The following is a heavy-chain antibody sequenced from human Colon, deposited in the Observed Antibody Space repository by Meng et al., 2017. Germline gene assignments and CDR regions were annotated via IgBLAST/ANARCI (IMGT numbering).Heavy chain of an antibody. D-gene: IGHD6-19*01. CDR3: ARVGLRAVAGLGPIDT. V-gene: IGHV3-21*01. J-gene: IGHJ5*02. CDR1: GFTFSKHS. CDR2: ITTGGTYI. Sequence: GESLKISCAASGFTFSKHSMNWVRQAPGKELEWVSSITTGGTYIYYVDSVKGRFSISRDNAKNSLSLQMNSLRPEDTAVYFCARVGLRAVAGLGPIDTWGQGTLVTVSS.